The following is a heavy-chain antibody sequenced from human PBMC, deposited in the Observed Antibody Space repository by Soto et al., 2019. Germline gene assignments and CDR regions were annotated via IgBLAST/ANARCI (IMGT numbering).Heavy chain of an antibody. Sequence: EVQLLESGGGLVQPGGSLRLSCSASGFTFSSYAMSWVRQAPGKGLEWVSAISGSGGSTYYADSVKGRFTISRDNSKNTLYLQMNSLRAVDTAVYYCAKDVQVDTAMTHWGQGTLVTVSS. V-gene: IGHV3-23*01. CDR1: GFTFSSYA. J-gene: IGHJ4*02. CDR3: AKDVQVDTAMTH. CDR2: ISGSGGST. D-gene: IGHD5-18*01.